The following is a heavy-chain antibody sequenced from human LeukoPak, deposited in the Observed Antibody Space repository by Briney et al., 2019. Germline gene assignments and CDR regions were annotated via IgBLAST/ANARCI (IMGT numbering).Heavy chain of an antibody. CDR1: GGSISPYY. J-gene: IGHJ2*01. D-gene: IGHD6-13*01. Sequence: SETLSLTCTVSGGSISPYYWSWIRQPPGKGLEWIAYITHSGSTVYNPSLKSRATISLDTSKRQFSLKLSSVTAADTAVYYCARHSDSSPNFYWYFDLWGRGTLVTVSS. CDR3: ARHSDSSPNFYWYFDL. CDR2: ITHSGST. V-gene: IGHV4-59*08.